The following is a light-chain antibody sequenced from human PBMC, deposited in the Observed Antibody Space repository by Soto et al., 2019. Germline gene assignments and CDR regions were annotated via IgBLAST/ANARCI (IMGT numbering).Light chain of an antibody. V-gene: IGLV2-14*01. J-gene: IGLJ3*02. CDR2: EVS. CDR1: SSDVGGYNY. CDR3: SSYTSSSTLGV. Sequence: SALTQPASVSGSPGQSITISCTGTSSDVGGYNYVSWYQQHPGKAPKLMIYEVSNRPSGVSNRFSGSKSGNTASLTISGLQAEDEADYYCSSYTSSSTLGVFGGGTQLTVL.